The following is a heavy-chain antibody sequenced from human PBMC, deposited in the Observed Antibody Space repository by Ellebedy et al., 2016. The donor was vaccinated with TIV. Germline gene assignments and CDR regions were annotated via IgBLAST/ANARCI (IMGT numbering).Heavy chain of an antibody. CDR2: IIPIFGTA. J-gene: IGHJ4*02. D-gene: IGHD5-12*01. V-gene: IGHV1-69*13. CDR1: GGTFSSYA. Sequence: AASVKVSCKASGGTFSSYAISWVRQAPGQGLEWMGGIIPIFGTANYAQKFQGRVTITADESTSTAYMELSSLRSEDTAVYYCARIGGDGYDFDYWGQGTLVTVSS. CDR3: ARIGGDGYDFDY.